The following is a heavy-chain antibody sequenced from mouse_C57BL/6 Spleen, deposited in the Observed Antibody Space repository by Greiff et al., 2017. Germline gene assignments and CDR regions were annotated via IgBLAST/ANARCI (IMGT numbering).Heavy chain of an antibody. Sequence: VQLKESGPELVKPGASVKISCKASGYSFTDYNMNWVKQSNGKSLEWIGVINPNYGTTSYNQKFKGKATLTVDQSSSTAYMQLNRLTSEDSAVYYCARYSNHFYYFDYWGQGTTLTVSS. D-gene: IGHD2-5*01. CDR3: ARYSNHFYYFDY. CDR1: GYSFTDYN. J-gene: IGHJ2*01. V-gene: IGHV1-39*01. CDR2: INPNYGTT.